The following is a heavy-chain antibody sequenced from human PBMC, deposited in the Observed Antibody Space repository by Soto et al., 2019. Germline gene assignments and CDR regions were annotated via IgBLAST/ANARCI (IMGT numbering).Heavy chain of an antibody. Sequence: LSCAASGFTLSSNAMSWVRQAPGKGLVSVSDISRSSGSTYYADSVKGRFTISSYNSKNTPYLQLNSLRDEDPAVYYCAKRGVATVRGSSGYYAWYFDYMGQVT. CDR1: GFTLSSNA. J-gene: IGHJ4*02. D-gene: IGHD3-22*01. CDR3: AKRGVATVRGSSGYYAWYFDY. CDR2: ISRSSGST. V-gene: IGHV3-23*01.